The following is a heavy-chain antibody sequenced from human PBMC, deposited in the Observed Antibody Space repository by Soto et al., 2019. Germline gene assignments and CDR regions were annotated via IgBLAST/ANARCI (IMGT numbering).Heavy chain of an antibody. V-gene: IGHV4-59*12. CDR3: ARDKITGLFDY. J-gene: IGHJ4*02. CDR2: IYYSGST. CDR1: GGSISSYY. Sequence: SETLSLTCTVSGGSISSYYWSWIRQPPGKGLERIGYIYYSGSTNYNPSLKSRVTISVDTSKNQFSLKLTSVTAADTALYYCARDKITGLFDYWGQGTLVTVSS. D-gene: IGHD2-8*02.